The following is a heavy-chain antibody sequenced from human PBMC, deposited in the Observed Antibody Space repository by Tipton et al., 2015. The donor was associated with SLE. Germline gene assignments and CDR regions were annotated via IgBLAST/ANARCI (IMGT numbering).Heavy chain of an antibody. CDR2: ISSSGSTI. CDR3: ARDRVAVAGTLFDP. Sequence: SLRLSCAASGFTFSSYEMNWVRQAPGKGLEWVSYISSSGSTIYYADSVKGRFTISRDNAKNSLYLQMNSLRAVDTAVYYCARDRVAVAGTLFDPWGQGTLVTVSS. D-gene: IGHD6-19*01. CDR1: GFTFSSYE. V-gene: IGHV3-48*03. J-gene: IGHJ5*02.